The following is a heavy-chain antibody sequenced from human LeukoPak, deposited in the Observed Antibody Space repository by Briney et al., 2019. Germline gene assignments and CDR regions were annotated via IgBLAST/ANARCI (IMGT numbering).Heavy chain of an antibody. J-gene: IGHJ5*02. V-gene: IGHV5-51*01. Sequence: GESLKISCKGSGYIFTNYWIGWVRQMPGKGLEWMGIIYPGDSHTTYSPSFQGQVIISADKSISTAYLQWSSLKASDTAMYYCARRVEYTSAWYRYKWLDHWGQGTLVTVSS. D-gene: IGHD6-13*01. CDR3: ARRVEYTSAWYRYKWLDH. CDR1: GYIFTNYW. CDR2: IYPGDSHT.